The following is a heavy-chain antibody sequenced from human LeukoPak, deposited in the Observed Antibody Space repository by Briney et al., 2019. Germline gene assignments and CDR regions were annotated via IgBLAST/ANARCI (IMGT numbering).Heavy chain of an antibody. CDR2: ISSSSSYI. Sequence: PGGSLRLSCAASGFTFSSYSMNWVRQAPGKGLEWVSSISSSSSYIYYADSVKGRFTISRDNAKNSLYLQMNSLRAEDTAVYYCATSGLWFGEFRFDPWGQGTLVTVSS. V-gene: IGHV3-21*01. J-gene: IGHJ5*02. CDR3: ATSGLWFGEFRFDP. CDR1: GFTFSSYS. D-gene: IGHD3-10*01.